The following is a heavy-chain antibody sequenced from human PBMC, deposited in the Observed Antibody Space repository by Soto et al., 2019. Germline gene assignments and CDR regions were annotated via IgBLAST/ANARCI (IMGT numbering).Heavy chain of an antibody. V-gene: IGHV3-23*01. CDR2: ISSSGDGT. D-gene: IGHD3-10*01. CDR1: GFTFSSYA. Sequence: PGGSLRLSCAASGFTFSSYAMTWVRQAPGKGLEWVSIISSSGDGTYYADSVKGRFTISRDNSRNTLYLQMNSLRAEDTAVYYCAKDGSGYYYGSGSPGMDVWGQGTTVTVSS. J-gene: IGHJ6*02. CDR3: AKDGSGYYYGSGSPGMDV.